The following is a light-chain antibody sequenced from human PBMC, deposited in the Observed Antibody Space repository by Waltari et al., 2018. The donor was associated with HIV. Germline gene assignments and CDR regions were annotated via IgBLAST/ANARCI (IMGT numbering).Light chain of an antibody. CDR1: SSDVGAYNS. CDR3: CSYAGSYTLRV. Sequence: QSALTQPRPVSGSPGKSVTNSCTGTSSDVGAYNSVPWYQQHPSKAPKLMIYDVSKRPSGVPDRFSGSKSGNTASLTISGLQAEDEADYYCCSYAGSYTLRVFGGGTKLTVL. CDR2: DVS. J-gene: IGLJ2*01. V-gene: IGLV2-11*01.